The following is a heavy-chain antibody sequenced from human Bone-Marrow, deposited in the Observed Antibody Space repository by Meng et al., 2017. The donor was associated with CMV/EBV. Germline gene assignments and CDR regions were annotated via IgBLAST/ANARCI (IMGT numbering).Heavy chain of an antibody. D-gene: IGHD6-19*01. CDR1: GYTFTHHG. CDR3: ARDPSNTSGRYAYFDS. Sequence: QVQLLQSGGEVKKPGASVIVSCRASGYTFTHHGISWIRQAPGQGLEWLGWISCYNGDTIYAQKVQGRFTMTMDKSASTAYMDLRSLRSDDTAIYYCARDPSNTSGRYAYFDSWGQGTLVTVSS. V-gene: IGHV1-18*01. J-gene: IGHJ4*02. CDR2: ISCYNGDT.